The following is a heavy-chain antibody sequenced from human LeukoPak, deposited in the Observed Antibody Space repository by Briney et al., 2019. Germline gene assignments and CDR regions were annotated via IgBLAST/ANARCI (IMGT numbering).Heavy chain of an antibody. V-gene: IGHV1-18*01. Sequence: ASVKVSCKASGYTFTSYGISWVRQAPGQGLEWMGWISPYNGNTNYAQKLQGRVTMTTDTSTSTAYMELRSLRSDDTAVYYCARAAITIFGVAESDYWGQGTLVTVSS. CDR3: ARAAITIFGVAESDY. CDR2: ISPYNGNT. D-gene: IGHD3-3*01. CDR1: GYTFTSYG. J-gene: IGHJ4*02.